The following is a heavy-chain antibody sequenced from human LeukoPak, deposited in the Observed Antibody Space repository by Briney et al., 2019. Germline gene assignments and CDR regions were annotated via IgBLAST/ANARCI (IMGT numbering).Heavy chain of an antibody. Sequence: SETLSLTCAVYGGSFSGYYWSWIRQPPGKGLEWLGEVNHSGSAKYNPSLESRVIILVDTSKFQVSLKVTSVTAADTAVYYCARRPVAARPDYFDYWGHGILVTVSS. V-gene: IGHV4-34*01. J-gene: IGHJ4*01. CDR3: ARRPVAARPDYFDY. CDR2: VNHSGSA. CDR1: GGSFSGYY. D-gene: IGHD6-6*01.